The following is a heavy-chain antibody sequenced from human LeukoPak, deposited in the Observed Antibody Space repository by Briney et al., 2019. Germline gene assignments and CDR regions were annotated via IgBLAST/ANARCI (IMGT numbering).Heavy chain of an antibody. J-gene: IGHJ3*02. V-gene: IGHV3-30-3*01. CDR3: ARDRYCSSTSCLGAFDI. CDR1: GFTFSSYA. D-gene: IGHD2-2*01. Sequence: PGGSLRLSCAASGFTFSSYAMHWVRQAPGKGLEWVAVISYDGSNKYYADSVKGRFTISRDNSKNTLYLQMNSLRAEDTAVYYCARDRYCSSTSCLGAFDIWGQGTMVTVSS. CDR2: ISYDGSNK.